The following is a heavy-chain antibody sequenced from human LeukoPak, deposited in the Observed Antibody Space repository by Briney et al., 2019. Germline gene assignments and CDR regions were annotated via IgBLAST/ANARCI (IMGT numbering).Heavy chain of an antibody. Sequence: SETLSLTCAVYGGSFSGYYWSWIRQPSGKGPEWNGEINHSGSTNYNLSLKSRITISVETSKNQFSLQLSSVTAADTAVYYCARDAWVGATPYYYVYMDVWGKGTTVTVSS. CDR1: GGSFSGYY. D-gene: IGHD1-26*01. CDR2: INHSGST. V-gene: IGHV4-34*01. J-gene: IGHJ6*03. CDR3: ARDAWVGATPYYYVYMDV.